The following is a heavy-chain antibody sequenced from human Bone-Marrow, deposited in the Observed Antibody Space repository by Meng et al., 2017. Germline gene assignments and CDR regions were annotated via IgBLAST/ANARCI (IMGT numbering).Heavy chain of an antibody. V-gene: IGHV4-30-4*01. Sequence: QVQLQEAGPGLVKPSQTLSRTGTVAGGSSSSGEYYWSWIRQPPGKGLEWIGYIDYSGSTYYNPSLKSRVTISVDTSKNQFSLKLSSVTAADTAVYYCASSMTTVTAEIDYWGQGTLVTVSS. D-gene: IGHD4-17*01. CDR3: ASSMTTVTAEIDY. J-gene: IGHJ4*02. CDR1: GGSSSSGEYY. CDR2: IDYSGST.